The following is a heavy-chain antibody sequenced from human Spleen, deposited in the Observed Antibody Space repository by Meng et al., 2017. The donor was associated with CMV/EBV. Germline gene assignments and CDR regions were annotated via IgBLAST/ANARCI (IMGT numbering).Heavy chain of an antibody. CDR2: ISGSGGTA. D-gene: IGHD5/OR15-5a*01. V-gene: IGHV3-23*01. J-gene: IGHJ4*02. CDR3: AKGLRGYSVYDYGVDY. Sequence: SGFTFSTYAMSWVRQAPGKGLEWVSAISGSGGTAKYADSVKGRCTLSRDNSKHTLYLQIDSLRAEDTAVYYCAKGLRGYSVYDYGVDYWGQGTLVTVSS. CDR1: GFTFSTYA.